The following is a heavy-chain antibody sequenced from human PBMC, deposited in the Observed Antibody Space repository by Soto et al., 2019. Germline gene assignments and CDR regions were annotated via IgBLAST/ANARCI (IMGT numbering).Heavy chain of an antibody. V-gene: IGHV4-39*01. CDR1: SGSFSSGNYY. J-gene: IGHJ3*02. CDR2: IHYSGKT. CDR3: ESLHNERFGDDTFDT. D-gene: IGHD3-10*01. Sequence: QLQLQESGPGLVKPSETLSLTCTVSSGSFSSGNYYWGWIRQPPGKGLEWIANIHYSGKTYYSPSLESRVPRSVDTSKKQFSLNLNSVTAADTAVYYLESLHNERFGDDTFDTWGQGTMVPVSS.